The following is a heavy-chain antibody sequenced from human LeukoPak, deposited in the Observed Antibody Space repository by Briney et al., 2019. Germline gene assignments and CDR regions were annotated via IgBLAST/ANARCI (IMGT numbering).Heavy chain of an antibody. Sequence: PGGSLRLSCAASGFTFSSYAVSWVRQAPGKGLEWVSAISGSGGSTYYADSVKGRFTISRDNSKNTLYLQMNSLRAEDTAVYYCAKVGVYYDNNWFDPWGQGTLVTVSS. V-gene: IGHV3-23*01. CDR3: AKVGVYYDNNWFDP. J-gene: IGHJ5*02. CDR2: ISGSGGST. D-gene: IGHD3-22*01. CDR1: GFTFSSYA.